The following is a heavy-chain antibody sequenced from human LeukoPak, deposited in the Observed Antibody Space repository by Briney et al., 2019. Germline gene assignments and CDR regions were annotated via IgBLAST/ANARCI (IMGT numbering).Heavy chain of an antibody. CDR3: ARASIAVAGDYFDY. D-gene: IGHD6-19*01. CDR1: GGTFSSYA. Sequence: GASVKVSCKASGGTFSSYAISWVRQAPGQGLEWVGGIIPIFGTANYAQKFQGRVTMTRDTSTSTVYMELSSLRSEDTAVYYCARASIAVAGDYFDYWGQGTLVTVSS. J-gene: IGHJ4*02. CDR2: IIPIFGTA. V-gene: IGHV1-69*05.